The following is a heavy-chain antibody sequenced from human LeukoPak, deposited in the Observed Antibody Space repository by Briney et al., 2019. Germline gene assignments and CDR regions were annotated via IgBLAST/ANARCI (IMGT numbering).Heavy chain of an antibody. V-gene: IGHV1-58*01. J-gene: IGHJ6*02. CDR1: GFTFSTSA. D-gene: IGHD1-1*01. CDR3: AAVAGVATCITRPYPSWYGMDV. Sequence: SVKLSCKASGFTFSTSAVQWVRQARGQRPECIWWIVFARGDPNYAKKFQERVSNTRDMSRSTAYMELSSLRSEDTAVYYCAAVAGVATCITRPYPSWYGMDVWGQGTTVTVSS. CDR2: IVFARGDP.